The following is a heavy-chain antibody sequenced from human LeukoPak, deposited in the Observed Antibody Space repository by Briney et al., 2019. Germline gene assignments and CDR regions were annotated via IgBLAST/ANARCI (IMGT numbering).Heavy chain of an antibody. D-gene: IGHD6-19*01. J-gene: IGHJ5*02. CDR3: GKDGGQYSSGPEFDP. CDR2: ISGGGERT. V-gene: IGHV3-23*01. Sequence: GGSLRLSCAASGIVFSNTAMNWARQSPGRGLEWLSAISGGGERTFYADSVKGRFTISRDNSRNTLYLQMNNLRVGDTATYYCGKDGGQYSSGPEFDPRGQGALVIVSS. CDR1: GIVFSNTA.